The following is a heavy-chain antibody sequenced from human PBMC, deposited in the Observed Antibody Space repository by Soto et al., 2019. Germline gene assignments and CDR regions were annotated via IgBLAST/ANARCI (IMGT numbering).Heavy chain of an antibody. Sequence: QVQLVQSGAEVRKPVSSVKVSCKASGSTISSYVIAWVRQAPGQSLEWMGGIITVTGPANYAQKFQGRLTITADEATSTAYMELSSLRSEDTAVYYCAREYYGSGTYGYYGMDVWGQGTTVTVSS. CDR2: IITVTGPA. D-gene: IGHD3-10*01. CDR3: AREYYGSGTYGYYGMDV. V-gene: IGHV1-69*01. J-gene: IGHJ6*02. CDR1: GSTISSYV.